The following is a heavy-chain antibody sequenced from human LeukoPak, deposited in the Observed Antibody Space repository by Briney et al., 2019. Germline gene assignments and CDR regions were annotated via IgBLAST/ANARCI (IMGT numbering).Heavy chain of an antibody. V-gene: IGHV3-66*01. Sequence: PGGSLRLSCAASGFTFNNYGMHWVRQAPGKGLEWVSVIYSGGSSYYADSVKGRFTISRDNSKNTVYLQMNSLRVEDTAVYYCARGMGGYGGYDYWGQGTLVTVSS. J-gene: IGHJ4*02. CDR1: GFTFNNYG. D-gene: IGHD5-12*01. CDR3: ARGMGGYGGYDY. CDR2: IYSGGSS.